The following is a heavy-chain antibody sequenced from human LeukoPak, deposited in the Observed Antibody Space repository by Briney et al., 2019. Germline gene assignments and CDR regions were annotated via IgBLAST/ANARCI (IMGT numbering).Heavy chain of an antibody. D-gene: IGHD4-23*01. CDR2: IYYSGST. CDR3: ARATNDYGGDFDC. Sequence: SSETLSLTCTVSGGSISSGGYYWSWIRQHPGKGLEWIGYIYYSGSTYYNPSLKSRVTISVDTSKNQFSLKLSSVTAADTAVYFCARATNDYGGDFDCWGQGTLVTVSS. J-gene: IGHJ4*02. CDR1: GGSISSGGYY. V-gene: IGHV4-31*03.